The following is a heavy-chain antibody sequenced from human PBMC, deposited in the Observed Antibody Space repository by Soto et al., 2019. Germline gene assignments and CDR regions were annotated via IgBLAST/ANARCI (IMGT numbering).Heavy chain of an antibody. CDR1: GGTFSSYA. Sequence: ASVKVSCKASGGTFSSYAISWVRQAPGQGLEWMGGIIPIFGTANYAQKFQGRVTFTADESRGTAYMELSSLRSEETAMYYCASNHPGYSGSSRYYYYGMDVWGQGTTVTVSS. CDR3: ASNHPGYSGSSRYYYYGMDV. V-gene: IGHV1-69*13. J-gene: IGHJ6*02. CDR2: IIPIFGTA. D-gene: IGHD1-26*01.